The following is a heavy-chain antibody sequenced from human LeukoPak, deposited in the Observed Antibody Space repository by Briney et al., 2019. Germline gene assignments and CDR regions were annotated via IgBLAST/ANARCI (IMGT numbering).Heavy chain of an antibody. D-gene: IGHD6-13*01. CDR3: ARRRGYTSSWFDY. J-gene: IGHJ5*01. V-gene: IGHV5-51*01. CDR1: GYSFTNYW. Sequence: GESLKISCKSSGYSFTNYWIAWVRQMPGKGLEWMGIIYPGDSDIRYSPSFQGQVTISADKSISTAYLQWSSLKASDTAICYCARRRGYTSSWFDYWGQGTLVTVSS. CDR2: IYPGDSDI.